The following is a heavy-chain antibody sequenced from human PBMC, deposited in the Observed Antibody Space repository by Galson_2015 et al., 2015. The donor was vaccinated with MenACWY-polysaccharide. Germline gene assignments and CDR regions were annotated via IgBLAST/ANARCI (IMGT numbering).Heavy chain of an antibody. Sequence: SLRLSCAASGFTFSSSWMSWVRQAPGKGLEWVANIKKNGGQKYYADSVKGRFTISRDNAKNSLYLQMNSLRAEDTAVYYCARDQTIFGLVFDYWGQGTLVTVSS. CDR3: ARDQTIFGLVFDY. V-gene: IGHV3-7*01. D-gene: IGHD3-3*01. J-gene: IGHJ4*02. CDR2: IKKNGGQK. CDR1: GFTFSSSW.